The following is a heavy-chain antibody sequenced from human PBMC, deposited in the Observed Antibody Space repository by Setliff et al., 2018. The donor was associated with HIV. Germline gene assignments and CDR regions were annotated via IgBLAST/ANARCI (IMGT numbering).Heavy chain of an antibody. D-gene: IGHD3-10*01. V-gene: IGHV1-8*03. CDR2: MNPNSGNT. J-gene: IGHJ5*02. Sequence: ASVKVSCKASGYTFSSYDINWVRQATGQGLEWMGWMNPNSGNTGYAQKFQGRVTITSDPVAPMVFLTLSSLRSEDTALYYCARDWLMIRGVSWFDPWGQGTLVTVSS. CDR1: GYTFSSYD. CDR3: ARDWLMIRGVSWFDP.